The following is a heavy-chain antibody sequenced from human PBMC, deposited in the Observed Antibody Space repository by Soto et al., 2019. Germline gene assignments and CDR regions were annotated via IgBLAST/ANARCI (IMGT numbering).Heavy chain of an antibody. Sequence: SETLSLTCTVSGGSISGYYWSWIRQPPGKGLEWIGSIYYSGSTSYNPSLKSRVTISVDTSKNQFSLELTSVTAADTAVYYCARRPLYGDYKYFQHWGQGTLVTVS. V-gene: IGHV4-59*08. J-gene: IGHJ1*01. D-gene: IGHD4-17*01. CDR3: ARRPLYGDYKYFQH. CDR2: IYYSGST. CDR1: GGSISGYY.